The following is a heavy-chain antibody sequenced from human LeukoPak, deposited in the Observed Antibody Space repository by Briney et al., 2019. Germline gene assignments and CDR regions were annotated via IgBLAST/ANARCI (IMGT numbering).Heavy chain of an antibody. D-gene: IGHD1-14*01. CDR2: INHSGST. CDR3: ARGSRRKGRAPNWFDP. J-gene: IGHJ5*02. V-gene: IGHV4-34*01. CDR1: SGSFSGYY. Sequence: SETLSLTCAVYSGSFSGYYWSWIRQPPGKGLEWIGEINHSGSTNYNPSLKSRVTISVDTSKNQFSLKLSSVTAADTAVYYCARGSRRKGRAPNWFDPWGQGTLVTVSS.